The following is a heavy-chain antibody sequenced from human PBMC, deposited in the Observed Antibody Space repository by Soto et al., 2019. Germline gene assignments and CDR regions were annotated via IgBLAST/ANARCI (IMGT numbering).Heavy chain of an antibody. CDR3: ARAFLWIDS. Sequence: GGSLRLSCAASGFTFSTFSMHWVRQSPGKGLEWISYISSSGGTKYYGDSAEGRFTISRDNAKSLLYLQMNSLRVEDTAIYYCARAFLWIDSWGQGTPVNVSS. CDR1: GFTFSTFS. CDR2: ISSSGGTK. V-gene: IGHV3-48*01. J-gene: IGHJ4*02. D-gene: IGHD2-21*01.